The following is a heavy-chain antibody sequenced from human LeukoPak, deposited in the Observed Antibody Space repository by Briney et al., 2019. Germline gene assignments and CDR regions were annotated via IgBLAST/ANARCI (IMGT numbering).Heavy chain of an antibody. CDR1: GFTFSTYG. Sequence: GGSLRLSCAASGFTFSTYGMSWVRQAPGKGLEWVSYISGSSRAIYYTDSVKGRFTISRDNAKKSVYLQMNGLRAEDTAVYYCATYSGYDRIFDYWGQGTLVTVSS. D-gene: IGHD5-12*01. CDR2: ISGSSRAI. J-gene: IGHJ4*02. V-gene: IGHV3-48*01. CDR3: ATYSGYDRIFDY.